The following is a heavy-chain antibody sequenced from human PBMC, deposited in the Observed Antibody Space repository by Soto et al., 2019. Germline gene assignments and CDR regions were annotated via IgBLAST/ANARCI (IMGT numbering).Heavy chain of an antibody. D-gene: IGHD2-2*01. V-gene: IGHV3-23*01. J-gene: IGHJ4*02. CDR2: ISGSGGST. CDR3: AKPLLRNIVVVPAAVGYFDY. CDR1: GFTFSSYA. Sequence: EVQLLESGGGLVQPGGSLRLSCAASGFTFSSYAMSWVRQAPGKGLEWVSAISGSGGSTYYADSVKGRFTISRDNSKNTLYLQMNSLRAEDTAVYYCAKPLLRNIVVVPAAVGYFDYWGQGTLVTVSS.